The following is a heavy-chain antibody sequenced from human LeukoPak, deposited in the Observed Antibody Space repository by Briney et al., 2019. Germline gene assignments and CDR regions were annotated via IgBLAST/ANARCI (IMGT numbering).Heavy chain of an antibody. V-gene: IGHV3-23*01. J-gene: IGHJ4*02. CDR1: GFTFSNAW. CDR3: STYGESDY. D-gene: IGHD4-17*01. Sequence: PGGSLRLSCAASGFTFSNAWMSWVRQAPGKGLEWVSAISGSGGSTYYADSVKGRFTISRDNSKNTLYLQMNSLRAEDTAVYYCSTYGESDYWGQGTLVTVSS. CDR2: ISGSGGST.